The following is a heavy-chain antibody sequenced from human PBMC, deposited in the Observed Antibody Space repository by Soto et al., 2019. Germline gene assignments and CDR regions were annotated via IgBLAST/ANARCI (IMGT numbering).Heavy chain of an antibody. CDR3: ASFLVPAASRGHYYYGMDV. J-gene: IGHJ6*02. V-gene: IGHV3-33*01. CDR1: GFTFSSYG. D-gene: IGHD2-2*01. Sequence: QVQLVESGGGVVQPGRSLRLSCAASGFTFSSYGMHWVRQAPGKGLEWVAVIWYDGSNKYYADSVKGRFTISRDNSKNTLYLQMNSLRAEDTAVYYCASFLVPAASRGHYYYGMDVWGQGTTVTVSS. CDR2: IWYDGSNK.